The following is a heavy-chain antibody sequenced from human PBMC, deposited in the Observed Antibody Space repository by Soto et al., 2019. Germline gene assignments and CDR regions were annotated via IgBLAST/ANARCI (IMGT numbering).Heavy chain of an antibody. Sequence: PGGSLRLSCAASGFTFSSYGMHWVRQAPGKGLEWVAVIWYDGSNKYYADSVKGRFTISRDNSKNTLYLQMNSLRAEDTAVYYCAREKYDYGDYNDAFDIWGQGTMVTVSS. D-gene: IGHD4-17*01. CDR2: IWYDGSNK. CDR1: GFTFSSYG. CDR3: AREKYDYGDYNDAFDI. J-gene: IGHJ3*02. V-gene: IGHV3-33*01.